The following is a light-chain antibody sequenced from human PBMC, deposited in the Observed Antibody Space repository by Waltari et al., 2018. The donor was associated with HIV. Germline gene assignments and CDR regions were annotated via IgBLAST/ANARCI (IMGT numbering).Light chain of an antibody. Sequence: QSVLTQPPSVSGAPGQRVTISCTGSSSNIGAGYDVHGYQQLPGTAPKLLIYGDSNRPSGVPYRFSGSKSGTSAARAITGLQAEDEADYYCQSYDISLSGVVFGGGTKLTVL. J-gene: IGLJ2*01. CDR3: QSYDISLSGVV. CDR2: GDS. CDR1: SSNIGAGYD. V-gene: IGLV1-40*01.